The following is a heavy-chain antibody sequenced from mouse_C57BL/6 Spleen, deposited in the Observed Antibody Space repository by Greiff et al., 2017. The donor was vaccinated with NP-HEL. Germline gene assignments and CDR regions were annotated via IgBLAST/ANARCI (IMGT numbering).Heavy chain of an antibody. CDR3: SRYLGDYDVVDAMDY. J-gene: IGHJ4*01. V-gene: IGHV5-6*01. CDR2: ISSGGSYP. D-gene: IGHD2-4*01. CDR1: GFTFSSYG. Sequence: SGGDLVQPVGSLKLSCAASGFTFSSYGMSWVRPTPDKRLEWVSTISSGGSYPYYPVNVTGRFTISRDNAKNTLYLQMSSLKSEDTAMYYCSRYLGDYDVVDAMDYWGQGTSVTVSS.